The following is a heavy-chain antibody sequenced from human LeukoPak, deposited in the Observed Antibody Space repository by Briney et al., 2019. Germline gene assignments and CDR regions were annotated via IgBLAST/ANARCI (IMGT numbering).Heavy chain of an antibody. Sequence: GGSLRLSCAASDFTLIAYGMHWVRQPPAKGLEWVANIKQDGSEKHYVDSVKGRFTISRDNAKNSLYLQMTGLRAEDTAGYYCARDRQFAYWGQGTLVTVSS. CDR3: ARDRQFAY. J-gene: IGHJ4*02. CDR1: DFTLIAYG. D-gene: IGHD5-24*01. V-gene: IGHV3-7*01. CDR2: IKQDGSEK.